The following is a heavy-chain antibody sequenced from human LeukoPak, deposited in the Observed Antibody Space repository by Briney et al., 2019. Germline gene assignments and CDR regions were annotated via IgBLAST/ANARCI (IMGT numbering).Heavy chain of an antibody. V-gene: IGHV3-48*04. Sequence: GGSLRLSCAASGFVFGRDSMNWVRQAPGRGLEWISYISRDSDIRYYADSLKGRFTISRDNAKNSLFLQMNSLRVDDTAVYYCAREGTWGQGTLVTVSS. CDR1: GFVFGRDS. CDR2: ISRDSDIR. CDR3: AREGT. J-gene: IGHJ4*02.